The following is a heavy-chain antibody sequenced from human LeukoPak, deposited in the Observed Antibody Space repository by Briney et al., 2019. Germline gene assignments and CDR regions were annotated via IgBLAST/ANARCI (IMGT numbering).Heavy chain of an antibody. CDR3: ARSNPNRNALDL. Sequence: PGGSLRLSCAASGFTLNSYLMSWVRQAPGRGLKWVANIKKDGSEESYLDSVKGRFTVSRDNAKNSLFLQMNSLRGEDTAVYYCARSNPNRNALDLWGQGTMVTISS. J-gene: IGHJ3*01. D-gene: IGHD1-14*01. V-gene: IGHV3-7*01. CDR2: IKKDGSEE. CDR1: GFTLNSYL.